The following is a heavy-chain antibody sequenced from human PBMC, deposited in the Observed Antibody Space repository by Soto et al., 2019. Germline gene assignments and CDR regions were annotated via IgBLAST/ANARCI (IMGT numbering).Heavy chain of an antibody. D-gene: IGHD3-22*01. V-gene: IGHV3-23*01. J-gene: IGHJ4*02. CDR3: AKHLIIDYYDSSGYYSGVDY. CDR1: GFTFSSYA. CDR2: ISGSGGST. Sequence: GGSLRLSCAASGFTFSSYAMSWVRQAPGKGLEWVSAISGSGGSTYYADSVKGRFTISRDNSKNTLYLQMNSLRAEDTAVYYCAKHLIIDYYDSSGYYSGVDYWGQGTLVTVSS.